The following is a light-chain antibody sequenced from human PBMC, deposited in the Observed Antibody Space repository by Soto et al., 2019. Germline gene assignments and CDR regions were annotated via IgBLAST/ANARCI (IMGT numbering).Light chain of an antibody. Sequence: DIQMTQSPSSLSASVGDRVTITCRASRSISSYLNWYQQKPGKAPKLLIYAASSLQSGVPSRFSGSGSGTDFTLTISSLQPEDFATYYCQQPISFPITFGQGTRLEI. V-gene: IGKV1-39*01. J-gene: IGKJ5*01. CDR1: RSISSY. CDR2: AAS. CDR3: QQPISFPIT.